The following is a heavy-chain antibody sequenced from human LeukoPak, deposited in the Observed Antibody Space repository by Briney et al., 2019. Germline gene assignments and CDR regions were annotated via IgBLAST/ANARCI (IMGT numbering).Heavy chain of an antibody. CDR1: GGSISSYY. J-gene: IGHJ4*02. CDR3: ARHGSTYALRN. Sequence: PSETLSLTCTVSGGSISSYYWSWIRQPPGKELEWIGYIYYSGSTNYNPSLKSRVTISVDTSKNQFSLKLSSVTAADTAVYYCARHGSTYALRNWGQGTLVTVSS. CDR2: IYYSGST. D-gene: IGHD2-2*01. V-gene: IGHV4-59*08.